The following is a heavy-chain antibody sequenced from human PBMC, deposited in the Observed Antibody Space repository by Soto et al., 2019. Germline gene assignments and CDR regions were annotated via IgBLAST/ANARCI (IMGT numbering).Heavy chain of an antibody. CDR1: GGSISSGDYY. Sequence: QVQLQESGPGLVKPSQTLSLTCTVSGGSISSGDYYWSWIRQPPGKGLEWIGYIYYSGSTYYNPSLKSRVTKSVSTSRNLFSLKLSSVTAADTAVYYCGRGRGDYDILTGYSTPYFDDWGQGTLVTVSS. D-gene: IGHD3-9*01. CDR2: IYYSGST. CDR3: GRGRGDYDILTGYSTPYFDD. J-gene: IGHJ4*02. V-gene: IGHV4-30-4*01.